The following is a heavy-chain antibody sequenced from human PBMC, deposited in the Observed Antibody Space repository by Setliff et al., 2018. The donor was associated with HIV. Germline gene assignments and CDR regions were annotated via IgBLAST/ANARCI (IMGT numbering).Heavy chain of an antibody. Sequence: ASVKVSCKASGYTFTDNYIHWVRQAPGQGLEWMAWINSASGGTNYAQKFQGRVTMTRDTSISTAYLDMSRLTSDDTAVYYCARDSSASRTPPLHWGQGTLVTSPQ. J-gene: IGHJ4*02. CDR2: INSASGGT. CDR1: GYTFTDNY. D-gene: IGHD2-15*01. V-gene: IGHV1-2*02. CDR3: ARDSSASRTPPLH.